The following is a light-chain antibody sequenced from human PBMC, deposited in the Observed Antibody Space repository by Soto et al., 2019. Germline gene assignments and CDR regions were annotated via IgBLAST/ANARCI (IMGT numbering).Light chain of an antibody. CDR2: EVS. CDR1: SSDVGGYNY. Sequence: QSVLTQPPSASGSPGQSVTISCTGTSSDVGGYNYVSWYQQYPVKAPKVMIYEVSKRPSGVPDRFSGSKSGNTASLTVSGLQAEDEAEYYCCSSAGNNNFYVFGTGTKVTVL. CDR3: CSSAGNNNFYV. J-gene: IGLJ1*01. V-gene: IGLV2-8*01.